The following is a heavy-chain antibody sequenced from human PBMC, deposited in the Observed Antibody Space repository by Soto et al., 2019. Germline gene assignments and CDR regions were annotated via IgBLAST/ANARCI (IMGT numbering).Heavy chain of an antibody. J-gene: IGHJ4*02. CDR3: ALEPGGMKFDY. Sequence: EVQLVESGGGLVQPGGSLRLSCAASGFTFSSYWMHWVRQAPGKGLVWVSRINSDGSSTSYADSVKGRFTISRDNAKNTLYLQMNSLRAEDTAVYYGALEPGGMKFDYWGQGTLVTVSS. CDR1: GFTFSSYW. CDR2: INSDGSST. V-gene: IGHV3-74*01. D-gene: IGHD1-1*01.